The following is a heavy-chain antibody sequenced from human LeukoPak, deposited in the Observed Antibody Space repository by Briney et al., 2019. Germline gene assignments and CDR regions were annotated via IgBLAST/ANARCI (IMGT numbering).Heavy chain of an antibody. J-gene: IGHJ4*02. CDR1: GFTFSNYG. Sequence: GGSLRLSCGASGFTFSNYGMHWVRQAPGKGLEWVAVISSDGSNKYYADSVKGRFTISRDNSKNTLFLQMNSLRAEDTAVYYCAKDGLWFGDLTYFDYWGQGTLVTVS. CDR2: ISSDGSNK. D-gene: IGHD3-10*01. V-gene: IGHV3-30*18. CDR3: AKDGLWFGDLTYFDY.